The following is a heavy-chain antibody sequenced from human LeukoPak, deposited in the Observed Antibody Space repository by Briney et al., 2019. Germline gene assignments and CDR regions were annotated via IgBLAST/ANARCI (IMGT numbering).Heavy chain of an antibody. CDR3: AKGIYSSGWSYFDY. D-gene: IGHD6-19*01. CDR1: GFTFSNSA. J-gene: IGHJ4*01. V-gene: IGHV3-23*01. Sequence: GGSLRLSCAASGFTFSNSAMSWVRQAPGNGLEWVSTLSGSGITTYYADSVKGRFTISRDNSKNTLYLQMNSLRAEDTAVYYCAKGIYSSGWSYFDYWGHGTLVTVSS. CDR2: LSGSGITT.